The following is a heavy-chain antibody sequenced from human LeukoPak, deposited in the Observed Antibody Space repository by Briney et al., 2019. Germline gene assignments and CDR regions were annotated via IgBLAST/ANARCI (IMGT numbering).Heavy chain of an antibody. CDR1: GFTFSSYW. D-gene: IGHD3-22*01. Sequence: PGGSLRLSCAASGFTFSSYWMSWVRQAPGKGLEWVANIKQDGSEKYYVDSVKGRFTISRDNAKNSLYLQMNSLRAEDTAVYYCARGVLNYDSSGYPYYFDYWGQGTLVTVSS. CDR2: IKQDGSEK. V-gene: IGHV3-7*01. CDR3: ARGVLNYDSSGYPYYFDY. J-gene: IGHJ4*02.